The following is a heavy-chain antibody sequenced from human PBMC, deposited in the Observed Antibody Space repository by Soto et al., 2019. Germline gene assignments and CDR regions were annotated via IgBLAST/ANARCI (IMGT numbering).Heavy chain of an antibody. J-gene: IGHJ5*02. D-gene: IGHD2-15*01. CDR3: ARLLVVPPNNWFDP. CDR1: GGSISSSSYY. Sequence: LSLTCTVSGGSISSSSYYWGWIRQPPGKGLEWIGSIYYSGSTYYNPSLKSRVTISVDTSKNQFTLKLSSVTAADTAVYYCARLLVVPPNNWFDPWRQGTLVTVSS. V-gene: IGHV4-39*01. CDR2: IYYSGST.